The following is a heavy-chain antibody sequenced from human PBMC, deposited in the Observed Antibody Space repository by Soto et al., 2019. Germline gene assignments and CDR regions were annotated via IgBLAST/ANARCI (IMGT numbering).Heavy chain of an antibody. V-gene: IGHV3-66*01. CDR2: IYSGGST. Sequence: EVQLVESGGGLVQPGGSLRLSCAASGFTVTSHYMSWVRQAPGKGLEWVSVIYSGGSTYYAVSVKGRFTISRDNSKNTLYLQMNSLRAEDTAVYYCARDLCFDYWGQGTLVTVSS. CDR1: GFTVTSHY. J-gene: IGHJ4*02. CDR3: ARDLCFDY.